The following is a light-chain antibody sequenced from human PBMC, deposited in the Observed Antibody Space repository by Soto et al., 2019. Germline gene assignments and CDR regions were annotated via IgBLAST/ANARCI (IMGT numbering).Light chain of an antibody. V-gene: IGLV1-47*01. CDR3: AAWDDSLRGV. CDR1: SSNIGSSY. CDR2: RND. J-gene: IGLJ3*02. Sequence: QSVLTQPPSASGTPGQRVTISCSGSSSNIGSSYVYWYQQLPGTAPKLLIYRNDQRPSGVPDRFSVSKSGTSASLAISGLRSEDEAEYYCAAWDDSLRGVFGGGTKLTVL.